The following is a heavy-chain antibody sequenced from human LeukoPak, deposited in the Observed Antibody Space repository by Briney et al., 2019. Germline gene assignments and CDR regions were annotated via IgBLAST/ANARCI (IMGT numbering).Heavy chain of an antibody. D-gene: IGHD2-15*01. Sequence: SVKVSCKASGGTFSSYAISWVRQAPGQGLEWMGGIIPIFGTANYAQKFQGRVTITADKSTSTAYMELSSLRSEDTAVYYCASATLRCSGGSCYEMVVWGKGTTVTVSS. CDR3: ASATLRCSGGSCYEMVV. CDR1: GGTFSSYA. CDR2: IIPIFGTA. V-gene: IGHV1-69*06. J-gene: IGHJ6*04.